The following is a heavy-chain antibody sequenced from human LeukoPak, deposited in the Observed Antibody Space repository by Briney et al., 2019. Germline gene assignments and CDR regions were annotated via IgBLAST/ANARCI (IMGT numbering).Heavy chain of an antibody. V-gene: IGHV3-23*01. J-gene: IGHJ4*02. CDR3: AKGEAYCSSTSCYYLDY. CDR2: MSGSGGSR. Sequence: GGSLRLSCAASGFTFSNYAMSWVRQVPGKGLEWVSAMSGSGGSRYYADSVKGRFTISRDNSKNTLYLQMNSLNAEDTAVYHCAKGEAYCSSTSCYYLDYWGQGTLVTVSS. CDR1: GFTFSNYA. D-gene: IGHD2-2*01.